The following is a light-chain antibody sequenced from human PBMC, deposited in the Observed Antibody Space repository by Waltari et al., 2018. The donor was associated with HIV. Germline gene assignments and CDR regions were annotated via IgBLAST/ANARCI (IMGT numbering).Light chain of an antibody. CDR2: DYT. J-gene: IGLJ2*01. Sequence: SYVLSQPPPVSVAPGKTATITCAGTNLGSGSVHWYQQRPAPAPVLVVFDYTDRPSGIPERFSGANSGNTATLTITRVEVGDEADYYCQVWDGNTDVWIFGGGTKLTVL. V-gene: IGLV3-21*03. CDR3: QVWDGNTDVWI. CDR1: NLGSGS.